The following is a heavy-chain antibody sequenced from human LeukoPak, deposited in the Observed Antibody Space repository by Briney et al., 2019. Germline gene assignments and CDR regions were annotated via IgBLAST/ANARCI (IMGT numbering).Heavy chain of an antibody. Sequence: GASVKVSCEASRYTFTDYYMHWVRQAPGQGLERMAWIDPNSGGTNYAQKFQGRVTMTRDTSISTAYMELSRLTSDDTAVYYCARGSYGGNSYDAFDIWGQGTMVTVSS. CDR3: ARGSYGGNSYDAFDI. D-gene: IGHD4-23*01. CDR1: RYTFTDYY. J-gene: IGHJ3*02. V-gene: IGHV1-2*02. CDR2: IDPNSGGT.